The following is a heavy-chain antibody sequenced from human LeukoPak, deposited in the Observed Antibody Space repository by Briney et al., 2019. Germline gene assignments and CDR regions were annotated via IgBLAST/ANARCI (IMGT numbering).Heavy chain of an antibody. J-gene: IGHJ4*02. V-gene: IGHV3-48*01. CDR3: ARDRDYSFDY. Sequence: GGSLRLSCAVSGFTFSSYTMNWIRQVPGKGLEWVSYIGGSGSPIYYADSVKGRFTISRDNAKSSLYLQMNSLRAEDTAVYYCARDRDYSFDYWGQGTLVTVSS. CDR1: GFTFSSYT. CDR2: IGGSGSPI. D-gene: IGHD4-11*01.